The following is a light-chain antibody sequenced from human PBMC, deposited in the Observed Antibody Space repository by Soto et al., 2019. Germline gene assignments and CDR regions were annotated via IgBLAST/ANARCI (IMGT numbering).Light chain of an antibody. CDR3: QQDNMTPFT. CDR1: QTVSSN. J-gene: IGKJ3*01. Sequence: DIQMTQSPSSLSASVGDRVTITCRTSQTVSSNLNWYQRKPGKAPSLLIYASSTLQSGVPSRFIGSGSETECTLTISSLQPEEFATYYCQQDNMTPFTFGPGTKVDI. CDR2: ASS. V-gene: IGKV1-39*01.